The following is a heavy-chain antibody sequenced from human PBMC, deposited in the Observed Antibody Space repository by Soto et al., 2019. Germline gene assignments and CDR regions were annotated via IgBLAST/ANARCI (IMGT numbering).Heavy chain of an antibody. V-gene: IGHV3-23*01. J-gene: IGHJ4*02. Sequence: EVPLLESGGGLVKPGGSLRLSCATSGLTFSNYARSWVGQAPGGGLGWVSSMSGSSSTTYYADSVRGRFTISRDRSKNTLYLQMSSLRAEDTALYYCAKNQERELPRVIDFWGQGTLVTVSS. CDR2: MSGSSSTT. D-gene: IGHD1-7*01. CDR1: GLTFSNYA. CDR3: AKNQERELPRVIDF.